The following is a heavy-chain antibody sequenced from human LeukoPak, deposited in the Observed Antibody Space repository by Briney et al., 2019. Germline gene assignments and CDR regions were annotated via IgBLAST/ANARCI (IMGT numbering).Heavy chain of an antibody. CDR3: ARDAEGTPFDP. CDR2: ISYDGSNK. Sequence: GGSLRLSCAASGFTFSNAWMSWVRQAPGKGLEWVAVISYDGSNKYYADSVKGRFTISRDNSKNTLYLQMNSLRAEDTAVYYCARDAEGTPFDPWGQGTLVTVSS. CDR1: GFTFSNAW. D-gene: IGHD3-10*01. J-gene: IGHJ5*02. V-gene: IGHV3-30-3*01.